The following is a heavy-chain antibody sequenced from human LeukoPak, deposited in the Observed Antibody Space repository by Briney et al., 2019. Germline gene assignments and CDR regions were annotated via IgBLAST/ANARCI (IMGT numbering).Heavy chain of an antibody. CDR2: ISSSGSTI. J-gene: IGHJ5*02. D-gene: IGHD3-3*01. CDR3: ARGELSPYDFPERVDP. CDR1: GFTFSSYA. V-gene: IGHV3-11*01. Sequence: PGGSLRLSCAASGFTFSSYAMSWIRQAPGKGLEWVSYISSSGSTIYYADSVKGRFTISRDNAKNSLYLQMNSLRAEDTAVYYCARGELSPYDFPERVDPWGQGTLVTVSS.